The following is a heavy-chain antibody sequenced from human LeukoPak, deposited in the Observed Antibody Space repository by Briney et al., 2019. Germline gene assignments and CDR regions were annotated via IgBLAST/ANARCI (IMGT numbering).Heavy chain of an antibody. CDR2: IYSGGST. CDR1: GFTVSSNY. CDR3: ARDGTTSPYYYGMDV. V-gene: IGHV3-53*01. J-gene: IGHJ6*02. Sequence: GGSLRLSCAASGFTVSSNYMSWVRQAPGKGLEWVSVIYSGGSTYYADSVKGRFTISRDNSKNTLYRQMNSLRAEDTAVYYCARDGTTSPYYYGMDVWGQGTTVTVSS. D-gene: IGHD1-7*01.